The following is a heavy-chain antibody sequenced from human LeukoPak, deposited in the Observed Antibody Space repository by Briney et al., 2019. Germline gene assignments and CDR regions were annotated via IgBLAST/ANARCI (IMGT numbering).Heavy chain of an antibody. Sequence: ASVKVSCKASGYTFTGYYMHWVRQAPGQGLECMGWINPNSGGTNYAQKFQGRVTMTRDTSISTAYMELSRLRSDDTAVYYCARIPLDDILTGYDYWGQGTLVTVSS. CDR1: GYTFTGYY. CDR2: INPNSGGT. V-gene: IGHV1-2*02. D-gene: IGHD3-9*01. CDR3: ARIPLDDILTGYDY. J-gene: IGHJ4*02.